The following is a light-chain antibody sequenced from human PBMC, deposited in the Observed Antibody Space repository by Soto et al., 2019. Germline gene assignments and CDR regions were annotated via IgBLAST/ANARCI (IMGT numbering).Light chain of an antibody. V-gene: IGKV3-11*01. CDR1: QSVSSY. CDR3: QQRSNWPHT. Sequence: EIVLTQSPVTLSLSPGERATLSCRASQSVSSYLAWYQQRPGQAPRLLIYDASNRATGIPAKFSGSGSGTDFTLTTSTLEPEDFAVYYCQQRSNWPHTFGGGTKVEIK. CDR2: DAS. J-gene: IGKJ4*01.